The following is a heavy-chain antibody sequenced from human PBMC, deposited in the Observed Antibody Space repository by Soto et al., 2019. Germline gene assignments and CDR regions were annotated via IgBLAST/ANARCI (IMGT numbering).Heavy chain of an antibody. D-gene: IGHD3-10*01. CDR3: AKEIRPRFGDGGNYYGMDV. V-gene: IGHV3-23*01. CDR2: ISGSGSST. Sequence: GGSLRLSCAASGFTFTSYALGWVRQAPGKGLEWLSTISGSGSSTYYADSVKGQFTISRDSSKNTVHLQINSLRVEDTAIYYCAKEIRPRFGDGGNYYGMDVWGLGTTVTVSS. CDR1: GFTFTSYA. J-gene: IGHJ6*02.